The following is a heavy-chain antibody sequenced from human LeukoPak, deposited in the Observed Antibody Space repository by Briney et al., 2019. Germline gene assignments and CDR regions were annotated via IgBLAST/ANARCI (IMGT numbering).Heavy chain of an antibody. J-gene: IGHJ4*02. V-gene: IGHV3-23*01. CDR1: GFIFSNYA. D-gene: IGHD5-24*01. CDR3: ARWMSGSNWGFDH. CDR2: FSGSGGST. Sequence: PGGSLRLSCAASGFIFSNYAMSWVRQAPGKGLQWVSAFSGSGGSTYYADSVKGRFTISRDNSRNTQYLQMNSLRADDTALYYCARWMSGSNWGFDHWGQGTLVTVSS.